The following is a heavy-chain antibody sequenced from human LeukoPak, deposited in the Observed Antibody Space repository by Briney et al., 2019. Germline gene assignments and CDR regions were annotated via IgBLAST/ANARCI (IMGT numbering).Heavy chain of an antibody. Sequence: SETLSLTCTVSDYSMSSGYYWGWIRQPPGKGLEWIASIYHSGSTNYNPSLKSRVTISIDTSRNQFFLKLSSVTAADTAVYFCARIPRDSSPDAFDIWGQGTMVTVSS. CDR1: DYSMSSGYY. D-gene: IGHD3-22*01. CDR3: ARIPRDSSPDAFDI. CDR2: IYHSGST. V-gene: IGHV4-38-2*02. J-gene: IGHJ3*02.